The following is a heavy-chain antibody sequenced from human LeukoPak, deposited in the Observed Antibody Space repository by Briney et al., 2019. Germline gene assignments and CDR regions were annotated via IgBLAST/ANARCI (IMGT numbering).Heavy chain of an antibody. CDR1: GFTFSSYG. CDR2: ISYDGSNK. V-gene: IGHV3-30*18. D-gene: IGHD3-10*01. J-gene: IGHJ4*02. CDR3: AKEGFRDYLYYFDY. Sequence: GGSLTLSCAASGFTFSSYGMHWVRQAPGKAREGVAVISYDGSNKYYADSVKGRFTISRDNSKNTLYLQMNSLRAEDTAVYYCAKEGFRDYLYYFDYWGQGTLVTVSS.